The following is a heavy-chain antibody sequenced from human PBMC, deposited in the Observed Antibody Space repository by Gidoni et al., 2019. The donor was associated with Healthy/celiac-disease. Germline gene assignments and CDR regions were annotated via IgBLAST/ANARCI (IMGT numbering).Heavy chain of an antibody. CDR2: INPNSGGT. D-gene: IGHD3-22*01. CDR3: ARELGGYYYDSSAGGMDV. CDR1: GYTFTRYY. Sequence: QVQLVQSGAEVKKPGASVKVSCKASGYTFTRYYMHWVRQAPGQGLEWMGWINPNSGGTNYAQKFQGRVTMTRDTSISTAYMELSRLRSDDTAVYYCARELGGYYYDSSAGGMDVWGQGTTVTVSS. V-gene: IGHV1-2*02. J-gene: IGHJ6*02.